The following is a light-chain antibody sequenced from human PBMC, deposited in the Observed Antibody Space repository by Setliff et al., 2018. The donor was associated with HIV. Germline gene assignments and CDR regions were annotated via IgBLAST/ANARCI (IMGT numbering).Light chain of an antibody. V-gene: IGLV6-57*01. Sequence: NFMLTQPHSVSESPGETVTTSCTRSSGSIASNNVQWYQQRPGSSPTTVIYEDNQRPSGVPDRFSGSIDSSSNAASLTISGLKTEDEADYYCQSYDSSTRWVFGGGTKVTVL. CDR2: EDN. CDR1: SGSIASNN. CDR3: QSYDSSTRWV. J-gene: IGLJ3*02.